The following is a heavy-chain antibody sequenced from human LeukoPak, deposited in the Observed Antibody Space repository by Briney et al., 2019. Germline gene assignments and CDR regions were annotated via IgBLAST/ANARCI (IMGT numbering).Heavy chain of an antibody. D-gene: IGHD6-25*01. Sequence: PSETLSLTCTVSLGSIRSYDYHWTLIRQPPGKGLEWIGSIYYSGGTYYNPSLKSRVTISVDLSKNQFSMNDVTAADTAVYYCARHGVSGYYYVDYWGQGTLVTVSS. CDR2: IYYSGGT. V-gene: IGHV4-39*01. J-gene: IGHJ4*02. CDR1: LGSIRSYDYH. CDR3: ARHGVSGYYYVDY.